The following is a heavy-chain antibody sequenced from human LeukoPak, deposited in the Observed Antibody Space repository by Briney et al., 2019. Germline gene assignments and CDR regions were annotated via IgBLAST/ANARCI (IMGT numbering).Heavy chain of an antibody. CDR2: ISGSGGST. CDR1: GFTFSSYA. D-gene: IGHD2-2*01. CDR3: AKSFTSWLFAY. J-gene: IGHJ4*02. V-gene: IGHV3-23*01. Sequence: GGSLRLSCAASGFTFSSYAMSWVRQAPGKGLEWVSAISGSGGSTYYADSVKGRFTISRDNSKNTLYLQMNSLRAVDTAVYYCAKSFTSWLFAYWGKETLVTVSS.